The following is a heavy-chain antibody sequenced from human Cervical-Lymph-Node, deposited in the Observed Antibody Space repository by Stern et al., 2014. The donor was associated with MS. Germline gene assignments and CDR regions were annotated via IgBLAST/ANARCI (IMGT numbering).Heavy chain of an antibody. CDR3: AKDRLFCSGGGCYAMDV. Sequence: VQLVESGGGVVQPGRSLRLSCAASGFALRSYGMHWVRQAPGKGLEWVAVISNDGNEKSYADSVEGRFTIARDNSKNTLSLQMNSLRTEDTAVYYCAKDRLFCSGGGCYAMDVWGQGTTVTVSS. V-gene: IGHV3-30*18. CDR1: GFALRSYG. J-gene: IGHJ6*02. D-gene: IGHD2-15*01. CDR2: ISNDGNEK.